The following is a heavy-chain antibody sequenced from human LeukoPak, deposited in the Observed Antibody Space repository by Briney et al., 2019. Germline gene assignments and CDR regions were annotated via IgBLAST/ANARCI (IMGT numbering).Heavy chain of an antibody. D-gene: IGHD2-2*01. Sequence: ASVKVSCKASGYTFTDNVITWVRQAPGQGLEWMGWINPNSGGTNYAQKFQGRVTMTRDTSISTAYMELSRLRSDDTAVYYCARAEYDTFDIWGQGTMVTVSS. V-gene: IGHV1-2*02. CDR3: ARAEYDTFDI. CDR2: INPNSGGT. CDR1: GYTFTDNV. J-gene: IGHJ3*02.